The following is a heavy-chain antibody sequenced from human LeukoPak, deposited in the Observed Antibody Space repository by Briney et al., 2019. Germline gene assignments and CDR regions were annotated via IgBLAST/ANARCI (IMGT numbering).Heavy chain of an antibody. J-gene: IGHJ4*02. Sequence: SETLSLTCTVSGGSISSGDYYWSWIRQPPGKGLEWIGYIYYSGSTYYNPSLKSRVAISVDTSKNQFSLKLSSVTAADTAVYYCARAPSQIYYDSSGVICWGQGTLVTVSS. CDR3: ARAPSQIYYDSSGVIC. D-gene: IGHD3-22*01. CDR1: GGSISSGDYY. V-gene: IGHV4-30-4*08. CDR2: IYYSGST.